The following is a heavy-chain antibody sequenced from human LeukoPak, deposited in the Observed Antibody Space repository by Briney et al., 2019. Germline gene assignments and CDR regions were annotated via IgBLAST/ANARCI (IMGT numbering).Heavy chain of an antibody. CDR2: IYYSGST. D-gene: IGHD3-10*01. V-gene: IGHV4-31*11. J-gene: IGHJ5*02. Sequence: PSETLSLTCAVYGGSFSGYYWSWIRQHPGKGLECIGYIYYSGSTYYSPSLKSRVTISVDTSKSQFSLKLNSVTAADTAVYYCARLRYGSGNYWFDPWGQGTLVTVSS. CDR1: GGSFSGYY. CDR3: ARLRYGSGNYWFDP.